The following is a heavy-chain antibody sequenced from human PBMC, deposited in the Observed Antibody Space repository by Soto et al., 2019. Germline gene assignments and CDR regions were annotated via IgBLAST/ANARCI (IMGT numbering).Heavy chain of an antibody. CDR2: ISGSGGST. J-gene: IGHJ2*01. D-gene: IGHD4-17*01. CDR1: GFTFSSYA. V-gene: IGHV3-23*01. Sequence: EVQLLESGGGLVQPGGSLRLSCAASGFTFSSYAMNWVRQAPGKGLEWVSVISGSGGSTYYADAVKGRFTISRDNSKYKLYLQMNSLRAEGTAVYYCARRTVGWYFDLWGRGTLVTVSS. CDR3: ARRTVGWYFDL.